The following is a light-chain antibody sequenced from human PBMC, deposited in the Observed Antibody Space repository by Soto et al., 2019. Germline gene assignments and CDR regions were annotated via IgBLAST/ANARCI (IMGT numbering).Light chain of an antibody. Sequence: EIVLTQSPGTLSLSPGERATLSGMASQSVSSSDLAWYQQKSGQAPRLLIYGASSRATGIPDRFSGSGSGTDFTLTISRLEPEDFAVYYCQQRSNWPPITFGQGTRLEIK. CDR3: QQRSNWPPIT. J-gene: IGKJ5*01. CDR1: QSVSSSD. V-gene: IGKV3D-20*02. CDR2: GAS.